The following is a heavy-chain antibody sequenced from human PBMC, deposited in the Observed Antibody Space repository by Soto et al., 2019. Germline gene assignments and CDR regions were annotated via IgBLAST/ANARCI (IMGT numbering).Heavy chain of an antibody. CDR1: GYTFTTYG. J-gene: IGHJ5*02. CDR3: ARDQTGTYYNEAYDL. V-gene: IGHV1-18*01. CDR2: VSGYNGNT. D-gene: IGHD3-10*01. Sequence: SVKVSCKAFGYTFTTYGIAWVRQAPGQGLEWMGWVSGYNGNTDYAQKFQGRVTMTTETSTTTVFMELRSLRSDDTAVYYCARDQTGTYYNEAYDLWGQGTQVTVS.